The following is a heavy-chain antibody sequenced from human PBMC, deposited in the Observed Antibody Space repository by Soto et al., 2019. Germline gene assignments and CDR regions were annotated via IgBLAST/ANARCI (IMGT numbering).Heavy chain of an antibody. D-gene: IGHD3-3*01. Sequence: GGSLRLSCAASGFTFSSYSMNWVRQAPGKGLEWVSYISSSSSTIYYADSVKGRFTISRDNAKNSLYLQMNSLRDEDTAVYYCAVNYDFWSGYYRFDPWGQGTLVTVSS. CDR2: ISSSSSTI. CDR1: GFTFSSYS. V-gene: IGHV3-48*02. CDR3: AVNYDFWSGYYRFDP. J-gene: IGHJ5*02.